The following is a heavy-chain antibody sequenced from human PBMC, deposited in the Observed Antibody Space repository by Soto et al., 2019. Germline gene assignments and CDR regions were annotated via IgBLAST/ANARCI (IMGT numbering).Heavy chain of an antibody. D-gene: IGHD4-17*01. Sequence: GGSLRLSCAASGFTFSSYGMHWVRQAPGKGLEWVAVISYDGSNKYYADSVKGRFTISRDNSKNTLYLQMNSLRAEDTAVYYCAKDHYGDYEYYYMDVWGKGTTVTVSS. J-gene: IGHJ6*03. CDR1: GFTFSSYG. V-gene: IGHV3-30*18. CDR2: ISYDGSNK. CDR3: AKDHYGDYEYYYMDV.